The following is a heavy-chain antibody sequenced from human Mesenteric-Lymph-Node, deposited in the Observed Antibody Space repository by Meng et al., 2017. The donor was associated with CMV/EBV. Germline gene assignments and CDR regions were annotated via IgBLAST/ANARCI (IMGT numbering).Heavy chain of an antibody. Sequence: GDSISRSRYFWGWIRQPPGKGLEWIASIFYSGSTFHNPSLKSRVTMSVDTSENQFSLKLSSVTAADTAVYYCARHPPYYYDSSAFDYWGQGTLVPSPQ. D-gene: IGHD3-22*01. CDR3: ARHPPYYYDSSAFDY. CDR2: IFYSGST. V-gene: IGHV4-39*01. J-gene: IGHJ4*02. CDR1: GDSISRSRYF.